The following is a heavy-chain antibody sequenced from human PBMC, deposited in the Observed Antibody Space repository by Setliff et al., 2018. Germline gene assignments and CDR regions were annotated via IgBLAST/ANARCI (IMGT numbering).Heavy chain of an antibody. J-gene: IGHJ5*02. D-gene: IGHD3-22*01. CDR2: VYTSGST. Sequence: KTSETLSLTCTLSGGSLSSGSFYWSWIRQPAGKGLEWIGRVYTSGSTNYNPSLNSRVTISLDTSKNQFSLKLISVTAADTAVYYCARVAGSGYLDRCFDPWGQGTLVTVSS. CDR1: GGSLSSGSFY. CDR3: ARVAGSGYLDRCFDP. V-gene: IGHV4-61*02.